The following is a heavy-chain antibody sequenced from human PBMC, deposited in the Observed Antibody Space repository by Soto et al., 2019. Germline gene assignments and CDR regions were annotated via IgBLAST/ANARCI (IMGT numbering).Heavy chain of an antibody. Sequence: ASVKVSCKAFGYTFTSYAMHWVRQAPGQRLEWMGWINGGNGNTKYSQKFQSRVTMTEDTSTDSAYMELSSLTSEDTAIYYCAHGEGIVKSIVYFDSWGQGTLVTVSS. CDR2: INGGNGNT. J-gene: IGHJ4*02. CDR1: GYTFTSYA. D-gene: IGHD1-26*01. CDR3: AHGEGIVKSIVYFDS. V-gene: IGHV1-3*01.